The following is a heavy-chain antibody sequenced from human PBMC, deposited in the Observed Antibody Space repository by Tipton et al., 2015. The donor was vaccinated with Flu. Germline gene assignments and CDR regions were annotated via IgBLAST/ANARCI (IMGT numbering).Heavy chain of an antibody. J-gene: IGHJ6*02. CDR2: ISYDTINR. V-gene: IGHV3-30*04. CDR3: AREAGPQYSSNYYYYGMDV. Sequence: SLRLSCAASGFTLSNYAMHWVRQAPAKGLEWVALISYDTINRYYADSVKGRFTISRDNSKNTLYLQMNSLRPDDTAVYYYAREAGPQYSSNYYYYGMDVWGPGTTVTVSS. D-gene: IGHD6-13*01. CDR1: GFTLSNYA.